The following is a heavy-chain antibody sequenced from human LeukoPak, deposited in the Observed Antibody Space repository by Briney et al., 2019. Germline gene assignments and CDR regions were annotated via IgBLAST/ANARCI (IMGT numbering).Heavy chain of an antibody. CDR3: AKGKYSSGWYYFDY. CDR2: ISGSGGST. Sequence: PGGSLRLSYAASGFTFSSYAMSWVRQAPGKGLEWVSAISGSGGSTYYADSVKGRFTISRDNSKNTLYLQMNSLRAEDTAVYYCAKGKYSSGWYYFDYWGQGTLVTVSS. V-gene: IGHV3-23*01. J-gene: IGHJ4*02. D-gene: IGHD6-19*01. CDR1: GFTFSSYA.